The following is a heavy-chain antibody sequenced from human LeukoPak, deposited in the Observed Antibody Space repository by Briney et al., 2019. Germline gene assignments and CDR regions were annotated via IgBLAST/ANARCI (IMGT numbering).Heavy chain of an antibody. D-gene: IGHD6-13*01. J-gene: IGHJ3*02. CDR1: GYTFTGYY. V-gene: IGHV1-2*02. Sequence: GASVKVSCKASGYTFTGYYIHWLRQAPGQGLEWMGWINPNSGGTNSVQKFQGRVTMARDTSISASFMELNRLRSDDTAVYYCARGPSSWNGLGAFDIWGQGTMVTVSS. CDR2: INPNSGGT. CDR3: ARGPSSWNGLGAFDI.